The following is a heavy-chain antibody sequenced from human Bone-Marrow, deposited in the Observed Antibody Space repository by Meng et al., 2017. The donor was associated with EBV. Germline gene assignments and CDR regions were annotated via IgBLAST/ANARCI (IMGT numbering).Heavy chain of an antibody. V-gene: IGHV4-34*01. CDR1: GGSFSGYY. J-gene: IGHJ4*02. D-gene: IGHD1-26*01. CDR3: ARGPLEWEPRGEDY. CDR2: INHSGST. Sequence: QVHLQQWGAGLLKPSETLSLTCAVYGGSFSGYYWSWIRQPPGKGLEWIGEINHSGSTNYNPSLKSRVTISVDTSKNQFSLKLSSVTAADTAVYYCARGPLEWEPRGEDYWGQGTLVTVSS.